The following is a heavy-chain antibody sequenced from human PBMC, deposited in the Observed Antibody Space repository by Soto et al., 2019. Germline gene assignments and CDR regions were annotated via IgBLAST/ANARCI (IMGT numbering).Heavy chain of an antibody. CDR1: GYTFTSYA. D-gene: IGHD3-10*01. J-gene: IGHJ4*02. Sequence: ASVKVSCKASGYTFTSYAMHWVRQAPGQGLEWMGGIIPIFGTANYAQKFQGRVTITADESTSTAYMELRSLRSDDTAVYYCARSMVRGAIPSGFDYWGQGTLVTVSS. CDR2: IIPIFGTA. V-gene: IGHV1-69*13. CDR3: ARSMVRGAIPSGFDY.